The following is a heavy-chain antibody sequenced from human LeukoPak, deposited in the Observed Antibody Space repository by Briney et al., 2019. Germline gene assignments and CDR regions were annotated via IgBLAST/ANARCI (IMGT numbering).Heavy chain of an antibody. CDR2: VSGSGGST. J-gene: IGHJ4*02. D-gene: IGHD5-18*01. Sequence: GGSLRLSCAASGFTFSSYGMSWVRQAPGEGLEWVSAVSGSGGSTYYADSVKGRFTISRDNSKNTLYLQMDSLRAEDTATYYCATYRQIQVPFEFWGQGTLVTVSS. V-gene: IGHV3-23*01. CDR3: ATYRQIQVPFEF. CDR1: GFTFSSYG.